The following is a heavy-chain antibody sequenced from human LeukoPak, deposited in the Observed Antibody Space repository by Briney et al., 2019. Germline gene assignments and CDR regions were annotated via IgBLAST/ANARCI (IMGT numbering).Heavy chain of an antibody. J-gene: IGHJ3*02. CDR1: GFTFSSYS. V-gene: IGHV3-21*01. CDR2: ISSSSSYI. CDR3: ASIGAGHAFDI. Sequence: PGGSLSLSCAASGFTFSSYSMNWVRQAPGKGLEGVSSISSSSSYIYYADSVKGRFTISRDNAKNSLYLQMNSLRAEDRAVYYCASIGAGHAFDIWGQGTMVTVSS.